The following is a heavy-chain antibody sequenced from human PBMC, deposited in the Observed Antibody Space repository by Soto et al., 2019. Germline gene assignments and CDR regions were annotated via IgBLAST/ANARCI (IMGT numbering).Heavy chain of an antibody. CDR2: ISDDGTNK. Sequence: GGSLRLSCAASGFNFRSYGMSWVRQAPGKGLEWVAVISDDGTNKDYADSVKGRFTISRDNSKNTLYLRMNSLRAEDTAVYYCAKERMGRGDRYTAMVRGPRFDSWGQGTLVTVSS. V-gene: IGHV3-30*18. J-gene: IGHJ4*02. CDR1: GFNFRSYG. CDR3: AKERMGRGDRYTAMVRGPRFDS. D-gene: IGHD5-18*01.